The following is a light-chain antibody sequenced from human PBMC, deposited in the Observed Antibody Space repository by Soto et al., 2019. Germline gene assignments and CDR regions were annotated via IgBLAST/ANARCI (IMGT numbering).Light chain of an antibody. Sequence: DIQMTQSPSSLSASVGDRVTITCRASQSISSYLNWYQQKPGKAPKLLIYAASSLQSGVPSRFSGSVSGTDFTLTISSLQPEDFHTYCCQQSYSTPWTFGQGTKVEIK. J-gene: IGKJ1*01. CDR3: QQSYSTPWT. CDR2: AAS. CDR1: QSISSY. V-gene: IGKV1-39*01.